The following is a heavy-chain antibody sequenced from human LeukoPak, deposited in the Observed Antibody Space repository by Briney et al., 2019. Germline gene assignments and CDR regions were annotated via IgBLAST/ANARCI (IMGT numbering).Heavy chain of an antibody. V-gene: IGHV1-2*06. CDR3: ARDRYYDSSGYYEYYYYYYMDV. CDR2: INPNSGGT. J-gene: IGHJ6*03. CDR1: GYTFTGYY. Sequence: ASVKVSCKASGYTFTGYYMHWVRQAPGRGLEWMGRINPNSGGTNYAQKFQGRVTMTRDTSISTAYMELSRLRSDDTAVYYCARDRYYDSSGYYEYYYYYYMDVWGKGTTVTVSS. D-gene: IGHD3-22*01.